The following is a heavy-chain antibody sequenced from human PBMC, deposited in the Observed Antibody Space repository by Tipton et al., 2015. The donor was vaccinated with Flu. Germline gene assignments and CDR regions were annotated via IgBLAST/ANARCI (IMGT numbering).Heavy chain of an antibody. CDR2: TFHSGNT. CDR3: ARRDYSNYVSEPKNWFDP. V-gene: IGHV4-39*07. J-gene: IGHJ5*02. Sequence: TLSLTCGVSGDSIRSSNYYWGWIRQPPGKGLEWIGNTFHSGNTYLNPSLKSRVTISIDTSKNQFSLKLSSVTAADMAAYYCARRDYSNYVSEPKNWFDPWGQGALVTVSS. D-gene: IGHD4-11*01. CDR1: GDSIRSSNYY.